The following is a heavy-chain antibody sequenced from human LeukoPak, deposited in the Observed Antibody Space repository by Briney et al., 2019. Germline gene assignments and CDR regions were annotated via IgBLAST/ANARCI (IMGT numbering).Heavy chain of an antibody. J-gene: IGHJ4*02. CDR1: GFTFSSYS. Sequence: GGSLRLSCAASGFTFSSYSMNWVRQAPGRGLEWVSYISTTSSTIYYADSVKGRFTISRDNAKNSLYLQMNSLRAEDTAVYYCARVRGTYYFDYWGQGTLVTVSS. CDR3: ARVRGTYYFDY. CDR2: ISTTSSTI. V-gene: IGHV3-48*01. D-gene: IGHD1-26*01.